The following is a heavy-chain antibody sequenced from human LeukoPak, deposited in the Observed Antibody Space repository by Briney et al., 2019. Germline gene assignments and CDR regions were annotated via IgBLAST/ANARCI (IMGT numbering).Heavy chain of an antibody. V-gene: IGHV3-23*01. D-gene: IGHD3-22*01. J-gene: IGHJ4*02. CDR2: ISDSGGST. Sequence: PGGSLRLSCAGSGFTFSNYGMSWVRQAPGKGLEWVAGISDSGGSTNYADSVKGRFTISRDNPKNTLYLQMNSLRAEDTAVYFCAKRGVVIRVILVGFHKEAYYFDSWGQGALVTVSS. CDR3: AKRGVVIRVILVGFHKEAYYFDS. CDR1: GFTFSNYG.